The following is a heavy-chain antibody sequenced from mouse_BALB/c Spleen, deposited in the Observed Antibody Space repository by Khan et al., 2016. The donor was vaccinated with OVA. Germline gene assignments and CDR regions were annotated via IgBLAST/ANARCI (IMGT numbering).Heavy chain of an antibody. CDR1: GFTFSTYA. Sequence: EVELVESGGGLVKPGGSLKLSCSASGFTFSTYAMSWVRQTPEKRLECVATISTGGHYTFYPDSVKGRFIISRDNAKNTLYLQMSSLRSEDTAMYYCARSLVDYHAMDYWGQGTSVTVSS. CDR2: ISTGGHYT. CDR3: ARSLVDYHAMDY. V-gene: IGHV5-9-3*01. J-gene: IGHJ4*01. D-gene: IGHD2-2*01.